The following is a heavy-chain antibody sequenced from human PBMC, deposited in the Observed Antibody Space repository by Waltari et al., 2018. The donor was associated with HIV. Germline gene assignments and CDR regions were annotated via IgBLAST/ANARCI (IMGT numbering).Heavy chain of an antibody. V-gene: IGHV1-18*01. J-gene: IGHJ6*02. D-gene: IGHD3-10*01. Sequence: VQLVQSGPEMRKPGASVKISCRASGFTFTNYVFSWVRQAPGQGLEWLGWMRADGGNGDGGKTFKDRVTLTTDSSTTTAYLEIRNLRSDETATVYWGRGGGSWLYDMYYYQGMDVWGQGTAVTVSS. CDR1: GFTFTNYV. CDR2: MRADGGNG. CDR3: GRGGGSWLYDMYYYQGMDV.